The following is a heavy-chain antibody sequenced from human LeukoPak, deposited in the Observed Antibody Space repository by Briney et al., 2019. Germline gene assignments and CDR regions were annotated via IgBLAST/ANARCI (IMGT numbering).Heavy chain of an antibody. J-gene: IGHJ5*02. CDR2: IYYSGST. CDR1: SDSLSSSYHY. Sequence: PSETLSLTCTVSSDSLSSSYHYWGWIRQPPGKGLEWIGSIYYSGSTYYNPSLKSRVTVSVDTSKNQFSLKLSSVTAADTAVYYCARHLISNAMVRGVIITQAHNWFDPWGQGTLVTVSS. CDR3: ARHLISNAMVRGVIITQAHNWFDP. V-gene: IGHV4-39*01. D-gene: IGHD3-10*01.